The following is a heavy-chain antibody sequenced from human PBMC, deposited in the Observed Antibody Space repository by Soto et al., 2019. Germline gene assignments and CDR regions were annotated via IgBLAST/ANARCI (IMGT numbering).Heavy chain of an antibody. CDR2: VYRTGST. Sequence: LSLTCAVSGGSISTSNWWSWVRQPPGKGLEWIGEVYRTGSTNYNPSLESRVIVSVDKSKNQFSLKLTSVTAADTAVYYCARARATIAAAAIFDCWGQGTLVTVSS. CDR1: GGSISTSNW. J-gene: IGHJ4*02. CDR3: ARARATIAAAAIFDC. D-gene: IGHD6-13*01. V-gene: IGHV4-4*02.